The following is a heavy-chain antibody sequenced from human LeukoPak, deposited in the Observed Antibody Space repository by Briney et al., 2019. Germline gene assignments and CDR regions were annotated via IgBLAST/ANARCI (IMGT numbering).Heavy chain of an antibody. D-gene: IGHD1-26*01. CDR3: KAGLGRYIVGPTGA. CDR1: GFTFSILA. V-gene: IGHV3-23*01. CDR2: ISGDGDYT. Sequence: GGSLRLSCETSGFTFSILAMNWFRQTPGKGLEWVSAISGDGDYTGYAGSVKGRFTISRDNSKNTLYLQMNALAAADTATYCVKAGLGRYIVGPTGAWGQGTMVTVSS. J-gene: IGHJ3*01.